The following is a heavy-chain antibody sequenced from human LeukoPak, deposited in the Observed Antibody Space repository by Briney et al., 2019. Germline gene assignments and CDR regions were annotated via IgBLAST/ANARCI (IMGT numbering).Heavy chain of an antibody. V-gene: IGHV1-2*04. Sequence: ASVKVSCKASGYTFTGYYMHWVRQAPGQGLEWMGWINPNSGGTNYAQKFQGWVTMTRDTSISTAYMELSRLRSDDTAVYYCAKDRSEWELSTFDYWGQGTLVTVSS. J-gene: IGHJ4*02. CDR2: INPNSGGT. CDR3: AKDRSEWELSTFDY. CDR1: GYTFTGYY. D-gene: IGHD3-16*02.